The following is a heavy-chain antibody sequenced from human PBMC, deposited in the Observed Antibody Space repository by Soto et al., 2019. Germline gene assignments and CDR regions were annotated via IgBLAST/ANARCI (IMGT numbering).Heavy chain of an antibody. J-gene: IGHJ4*02. CDR3: ARVGRRRYSHGHFDY. D-gene: IGHD5-18*01. CDR2: INAGSADI. V-gene: IGHV1-3*01. Sequence: ASVKVSCKASGYTFTTYALHWVRQAPGQRLEWMGWINAGSADIKYSQKFQGRVTITRDTSASTVYMELSSLRSEDTAVYYCARVGRRRYSHGHFDYWGQGTLVTVSS. CDR1: GYTFTTYA.